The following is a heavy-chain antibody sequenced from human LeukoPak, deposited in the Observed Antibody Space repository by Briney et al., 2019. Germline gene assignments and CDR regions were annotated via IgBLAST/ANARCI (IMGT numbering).Heavy chain of an antibody. D-gene: IGHD3-22*01. V-gene: IGHV4-34*01. Sequence: SETLSLTCAVYGGSFSGYYWSWIRQPPGKGLEWIGEINHSGSTNYNPSLKSRVTISVDTSKNQFSLKLNSVTAADTAVYYCARGGSVVVISIYYFDYWGQGTLVTVSS. CDR2: INHSGST. CDR1: GGSFSGYY. J-gene: IGHJ4*02. CDR3: ARGGSVVVISIYYFDY.